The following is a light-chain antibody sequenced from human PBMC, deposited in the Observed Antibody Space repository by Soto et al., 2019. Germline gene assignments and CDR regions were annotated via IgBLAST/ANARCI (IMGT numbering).Light chain of an antibody. Sequence: QSALTQPPSASGSPGQSVTISCTGTGSDVGGYTYLSWYQQHPGKAPKLMIYEDSKRPSGVPDRFSGSKSGNTASLTVSGLQADDEAIYFCSSSAGRNTWVFGGGTKLPVL. CDR1: GSDVGGYTY. CDR2: EDS. J-gene: IGLJ3*02. CDR3: SSSAGRNTWV. V-gene: IGLV2-8*01.